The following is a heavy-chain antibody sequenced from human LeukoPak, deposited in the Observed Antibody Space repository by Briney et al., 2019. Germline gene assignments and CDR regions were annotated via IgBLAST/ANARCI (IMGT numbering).Heavy chain of an antibody. V-gene: IGHV3-23*01. CDR3: AKAHCDTTKCYAGYADS. CDR2: LSSSGTRT. CDR1: GFTFNTYG. Sequence: GGSLRLSCSASGFTFNTYGMDWVRQAPGKGLEXXXGLSSSGTRTYYADSVKGRFTISRDNSKNTLFLQMNSLRAEDTAVYFCAKAHCDTTKCYAGYADSWGQGTLVTVSS. D-gene: IGHD2-2*01. J-gene: IGHJ4*02.